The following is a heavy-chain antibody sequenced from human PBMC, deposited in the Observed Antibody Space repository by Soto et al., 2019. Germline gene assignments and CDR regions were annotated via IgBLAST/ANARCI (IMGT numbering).Heavy chain of an antibody. D-gene: IGHD3-22*01. CDR1: GFTFSSYE. J-gene: IGHJ4*02. CDR3: GSLYYDSSGYYQQDDY. CDR2: ISSSGSTI. Sequence: QPGGSLRLSCAASGFTFSSYEMNWVRQAPGKGLEWVSYISSSGSTIYYADSVKGRFTISRDNAKISLYLQMNSLRAEDTAVNYFGSLYYDSSGYYQQDDYWGRRSLVTVCS. V-gene: IGHV3-48*03.